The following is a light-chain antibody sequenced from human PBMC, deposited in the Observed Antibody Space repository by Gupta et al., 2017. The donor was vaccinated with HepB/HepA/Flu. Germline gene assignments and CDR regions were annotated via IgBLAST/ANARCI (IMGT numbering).Light chain of an antibody. Sequence: DIVMSHSPDSLAVSLGERATINCKSSQSVLSSSNNKNYLAWYQQKPGQPPKLLIYWASTRESGVPDRFSGSGSGTDFTLTISSLQSEDVAVYYCQQYYSTPYTFGQGTKLEIK. CDR3: QQYYSTPYT. CDR1: QSVLSSSNNKNY. CDR2: WAS. J-gene: IGKJ2*01. V-gene: IGKV4-1*01.